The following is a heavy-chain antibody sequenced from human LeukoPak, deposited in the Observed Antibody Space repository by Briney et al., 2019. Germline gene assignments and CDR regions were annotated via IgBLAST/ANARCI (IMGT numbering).Heavy chain of an antibody. CDR2: IYYSGSR. CDR3: VRTSKPAAIDY. D-gene: IGHD2-2*01. CDR1: GGSISIGGYY. V-gene: IGHV4-31*03. J-gene: IGHJ4*02. Sequence: SETLSLTCSVSGGSISIGGYYWSWSRPHPGKGPEWIGSIYYSGSRYYNPSLKSRLTISVDTSDNQFSLRLTSVTAADTAVYYCVRTSKPAAIDYWGQGTLVTVSS.